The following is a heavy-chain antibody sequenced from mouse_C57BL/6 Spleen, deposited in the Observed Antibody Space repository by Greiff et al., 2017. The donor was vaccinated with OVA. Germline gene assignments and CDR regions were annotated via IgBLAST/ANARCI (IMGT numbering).Heavy chain of an antibody. Sequence: QVQLKQSGPGLVAPSQSLSITCTVSGFSLTSCAISWVRQPPGKGLEWLGVIWTGGGTNYNSALKSRLSISKDNSKSQVFLKMNSLQTDDTARYYCARNGGSSYVATWYFDVWGTGTTVTVSS. CDR2: IWTGGGT. D-gene: IGHD1-1*01. V-gene: IGHV2-9-1*01. CDR1: GFSLTSCA. J-gene: IGHJ1*03. CDR3: ARNGGSSYVATWYFDV.